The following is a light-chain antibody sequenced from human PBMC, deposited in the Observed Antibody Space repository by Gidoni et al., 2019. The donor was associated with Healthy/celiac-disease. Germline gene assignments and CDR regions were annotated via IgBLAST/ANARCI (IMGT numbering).Light chain of an antibody. CDR3: QQRSSWPPALT. V-gene: IGKV3-11*01. J-gene: IGKJ4*01. CDR1: QSVSSY. CDR2: DAS. Sequence: DIVLTQSPASLSLSPAERATLSCRASQSVSSYLALYQEKPCQANRLLIYDASYRATGIPARLSGSGSGTEFTLTISSIEPEDFAVYYCQQRSSWPPALTFGGGTKVEIK.